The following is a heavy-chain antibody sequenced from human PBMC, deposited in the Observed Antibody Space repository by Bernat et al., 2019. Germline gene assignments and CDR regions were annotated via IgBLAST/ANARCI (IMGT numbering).Heavy chain of an antibody. D-gene: IGHD6-13*01. Sequence: QVQLVESGGGVVQPGRSLRLSCAASGFTFSSYGMHWVRQAPGKGLEWVVVIWYDGSNKYYADSGKGQFTISRDNSKNTLYLQMNSLRAEDTAVYYCARDKIGIAAAEGYCYYGMDVWGQGTTVTVSS. CDR3: ARDKIGIAAAEGYCYYGMDV. CDR2: IWYDGSNK. J-gene: IGHJ6*02. CDR1: GFTFSSYG. V-gene: IGHV3-33*01.